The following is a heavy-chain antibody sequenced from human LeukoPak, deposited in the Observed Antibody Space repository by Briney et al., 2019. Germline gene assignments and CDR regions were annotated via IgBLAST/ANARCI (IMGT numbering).Heavy chain of an antibody. CDR1: GGSISSSSYY. D-gene: IGHD5-18*01. J-gene: IGHJ5*02. V-gene: IGHV4-39*01. Sequence: SETLSLTCTVSGGSISSSSYYWGWIRQPLGKGLEWIGSIYYSGSTYYNPSLKSRVTISVDTSKNQLSLKLSSVTAADTAVYYCARLMLWGYSYGYWFDPWGQGTLVTVSS. CDR3: ARLMLWGYSYGYWFDP. CDR2: IYYSGST.